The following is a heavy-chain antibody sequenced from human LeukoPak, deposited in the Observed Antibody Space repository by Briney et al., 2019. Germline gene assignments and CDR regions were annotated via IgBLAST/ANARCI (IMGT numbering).Heavy chain of an antibody. CDR2: IYYTGST. Sequence: SETLSLTCTVSDGSISRDDWSWIRQPPGKGLEWIGYIYYTGSTYYNPSLKSRITISVDTSKNQFSLKLSSVTAADTAVYYCARSKGVYYASRSFYNREDFWGQGTLVTVSS. CDR1: DGSISRDD. D-gene: IGHD3-10*01. J-gene: IGHJ4*02. V-gene: IGHV4-59*08. CDR3: ARSKGVYYASRSFYNREDF.